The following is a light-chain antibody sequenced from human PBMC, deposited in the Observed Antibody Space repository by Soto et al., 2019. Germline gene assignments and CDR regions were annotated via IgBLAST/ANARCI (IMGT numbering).Light chain of an antibody. CDR3: QQSYSLPPT. CDR2: ATS. Sequence: DIQMTQSPSSLSASVGDRVTITCRASQRISTNLNWYQQKPGIAPKLLIYATSSLQRGVRSRFSGSGSATDFTLTISSLQPEDSATYFCQQSYSLPPTFGHGTKVE. CDR1: QRISTN. V-gene: IGKV1-39*01. J-gene: IGKJ1*01.